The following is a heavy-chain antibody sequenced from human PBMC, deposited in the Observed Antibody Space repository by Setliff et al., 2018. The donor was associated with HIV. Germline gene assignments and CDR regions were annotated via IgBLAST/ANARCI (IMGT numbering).Heavy chain of an antibody. Sequence: PGGSLRLSCAASGFIVSSNHMSWVRQAPGKGLEWVSVIYSGGNTYYADSVKGRFTISRDNSKNTLYFQMNSLRVEDTAVYYCARVSGSGNYAHCTSWGQGTLVTVSS. CDR1: GFIVSSNH. V-gene: IGHV3-53*01. J-gene: IGHJ5*02. CDR2: IYSGGNT. D-gene: IGHD3-10*01. CDR3: ARVSGSGNYAHCTS.